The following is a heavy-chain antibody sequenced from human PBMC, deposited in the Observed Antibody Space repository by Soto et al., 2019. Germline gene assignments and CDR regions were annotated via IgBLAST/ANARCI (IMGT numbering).Heavy chain of an antibody. CDR3: ARRLYGTSGHRYFDF. CDR2: IFPDDSET. D-gene: IGHD3-22*01. J-gene: IGHJ4*02. CDR1: GYSFSSYW. Sequence: GESLKISCKASGYSFSSYWIGWVRQVPGKGLEWMGIIFPDDSETRYSPSFEGQVSISVDKSITTAYLQWSSLKASDTAMYYCARRLYGTSGHRYFDFWGQGTLVTVSS. V-gene: IGHV5-51*01.